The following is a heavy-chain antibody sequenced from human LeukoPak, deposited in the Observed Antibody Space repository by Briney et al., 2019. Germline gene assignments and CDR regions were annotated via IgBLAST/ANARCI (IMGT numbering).Heavy chain of an antibody. D-gene: IGHD3-10*01. J-gene: IGHJ5*02. V-gene: IGHV3-21*01. Sequence: GGSLRLSCAASGFTFSSYSMNWVRQAPGKGLEWVSSISSSSSYIYYTGSVKGRFTISRDNAKNSLYLQMNSLRAEDTAVYYCAIGGDAYGSGKSNWFDPWGQGTLVTVSS. CDR1: GFTFSSYS. CDR3: AIGGDAYGSGKSNWFDP. CDR2: ISSSSSYI.